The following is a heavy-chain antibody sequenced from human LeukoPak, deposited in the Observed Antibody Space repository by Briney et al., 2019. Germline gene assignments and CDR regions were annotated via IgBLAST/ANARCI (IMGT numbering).Heavy chain of an antibody. V-gene: IGHV1-69*13. J-gene: IGHJ5*02. D-gene: IGHD2-2*01. CDR2: IIPIFGTA. CDR1: GGTFSSYA. Sequence: SVKVSCRASGGTFSSYAISWVRQAPGQGLEWMGGIIPIFGTANYAQKFQGRVTITADESTSTAYMELSSLRSEDTAVYYCARGVSTSPHANWFDPWGQGTLVTVSS. CDR3: ARGVSTSPHANWFDP.